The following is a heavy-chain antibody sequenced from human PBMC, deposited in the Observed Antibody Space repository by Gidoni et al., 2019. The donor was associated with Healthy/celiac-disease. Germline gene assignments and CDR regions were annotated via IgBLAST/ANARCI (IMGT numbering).Heavy chain of an antibody. CDR2: MNPNSGNT. J-gene: IGHJ4*02. CDR1: GYTFTSYD. CDR3: ARGPDLGDFWSGYLDKLDY. Sequence: QVQLVQSGAEVKKPGASVKVSCKASGYTFTSYDINWVRQATGQGLEWMGWMNPNSGNTGYAQKFQGRVTMTRNTSISTAYMELSSLRSEDTAVYYCARGPDLGDFWSGYLDKLDYWGQGTLVTVSS. V-gene: IGHV1-8*01. D-gene: IGHD3-3*01.